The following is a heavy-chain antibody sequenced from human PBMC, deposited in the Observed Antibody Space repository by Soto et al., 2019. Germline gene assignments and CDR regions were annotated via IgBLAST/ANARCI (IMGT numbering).Heavy chain of an antibody. J-gene: IGHJ4*02. V-gene: IGHV3-23*01. Sequence: EGSLRLSCVASGLTFGSLAMTLVRQAPGAGLQWVSTITYTGGDAKYADSVRVRFVISRDNSNRTLYLQMTSLTAEDSAMYYFARGATDSYQVRRIFDXWGRGTRVTVSX. D-gene: IGHD2-2*01. CDR3: ARGATDSYQVRRIFDX. CDR2: ITYTGGDA. CDR1: GLTFGSLA.